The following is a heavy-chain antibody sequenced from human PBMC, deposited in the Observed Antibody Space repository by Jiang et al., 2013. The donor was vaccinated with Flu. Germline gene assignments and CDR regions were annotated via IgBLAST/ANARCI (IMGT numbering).Heavy chain of an antibody. D-gene: IGHD5-12*01. Sequence: KGLEWVSYISSSGSTIYYADSVKGRFTISRDNAKNSLYLQMNSLRAEDTAVYYCARGMTDSGYDRWGAFDYWGQGTLVTVSS. CDR2: ISSSGSTI. CDR3: ARGMTDSGYDRWGAFDY. V-gene: IGHV3-11*01. J-gene: IGHJ4*02.